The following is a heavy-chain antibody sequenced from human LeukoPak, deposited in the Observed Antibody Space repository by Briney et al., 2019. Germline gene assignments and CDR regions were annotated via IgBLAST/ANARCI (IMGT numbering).Heavy chain of an antibody. CDR1: GGSFSGYY. CDR3: AREAPMVRGVIITSSYYMDV. D-gene: IGHD3-10*01. V-gene: IGHV4-34*01. Sequence: SETLSLTCAVYGGSFSGYYWSWIRQPPGKGLEWIGEINHSGSTNYNPSLKSRVTISVDTSKNQFSLKLSSVTAADTAVYYCAREAPMVRGVIITSSYYMDVWGKGTTVTISS. CDR2: INHSGST. J-gene: IGHJ6*03.